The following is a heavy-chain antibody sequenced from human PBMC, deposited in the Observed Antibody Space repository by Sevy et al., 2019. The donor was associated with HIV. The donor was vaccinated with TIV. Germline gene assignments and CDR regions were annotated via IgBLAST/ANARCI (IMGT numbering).Heavy chain of an antibody. V-gene: IGHV4-59*01. CDR3: ARGPYYYDSSGHYNDGAFDI. CDR1: GGSISSYY. D-gene: IGHD3-22*01. J-gene: IGHJ3*02. CDR2: IYYSGST. Sequence: SETLSLTCTVSGGSISSYYWSWIRQPPGKGLEWIGYIYYSGSTNYNPSLKSRVTISVDTSKNQFSLKLSSVTAADTAVYYCARGPYYYDSSGHYNDGAFDIWGQGTMVTVSS.